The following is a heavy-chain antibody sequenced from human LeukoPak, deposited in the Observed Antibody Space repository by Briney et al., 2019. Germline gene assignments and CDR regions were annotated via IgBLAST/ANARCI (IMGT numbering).Heavy chain of an antibody. CDR1: GFTFSIPA. V-gene: IGHV3-23*01. J-gene: IGHJ4*02. D-gene: IGHD5-12*01. CDR3: AKVRNSGYYFDY. Sequence: GGPLRRSCAASGFTFSIPAMIGVRQAPGKGLEWVSYISGSGGKTDSADSVKGRFTISRDNSKNTLYLQMNSLRAEDTAVYYCAKVRNSGYYFDYWGRGTLVTVSS. CDR2: ISGSGGKT.